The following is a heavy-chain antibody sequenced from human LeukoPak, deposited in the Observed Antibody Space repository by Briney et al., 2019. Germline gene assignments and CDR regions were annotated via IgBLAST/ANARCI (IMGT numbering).Heavy chain of an antibody. CDR3: LSNPDY. CDR2: IYSGGST. J-gene: IGHJ4*02. CDR1: GFTVSSNC. Sequence: SGGSLRLSCAASGFTVSSNCMSWVRQAPGKGLEWVSVIYSGGSTYYADSVKGRFTISRDNSKNTLYLQMNSLRAEDTAVYYCLSNPDYWGQGTLVTVSS. V-gene: IGHV3-53*01.